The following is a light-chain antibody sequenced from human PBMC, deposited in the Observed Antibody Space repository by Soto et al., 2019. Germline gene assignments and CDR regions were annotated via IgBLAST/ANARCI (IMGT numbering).Light chain of an antibody. Sequence: QSVLSQSPSASASLGASVKVTCTLSSGHSNYAIAWHQQQPETGPRFLMKLNSDGSHTKGDGIPDRFSGSISGAERCLTISSLQSEDEADYYCQTWDTGTQVVFGGGTKLTVL. CDR3: QTWDTGTQVV. CDR2: LNSDGSH. V-gene: IGLV4-69*01. J-gene: IGLJ2*01. CDR1: SGHSNYA.